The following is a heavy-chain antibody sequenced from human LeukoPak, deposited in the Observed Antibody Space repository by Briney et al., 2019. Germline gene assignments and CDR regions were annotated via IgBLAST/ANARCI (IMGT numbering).Heavy chain of an antibody. J-gene: IGHJ3*01. CDR1: GYGFSTYW. Sequence: GESLKISCKGSGYGFSTYWIGWVRQMPGKGLEWMGVIYPGDSDTRYSPSFQGHVTISADKSVSTAYLQWSGLKASDTAIYYSARHRPSSYCSSTRCYTADAFDVWGHGTVVTVS. D-gene: IGHD2-2*02. CDR2: IYPGDSDT. V-gene: IGHV5-51*01. CDR3: ARHRPSSYCSSTRCYTADAFDV.